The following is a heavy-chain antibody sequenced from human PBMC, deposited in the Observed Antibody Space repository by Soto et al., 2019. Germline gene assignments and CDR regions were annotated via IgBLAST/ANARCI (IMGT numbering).Heavy chain of an antibody. V-gene: IGHV3-21*01. Sequence: LRLSCAASGFTFRSFTMNWVRQAPGKGLEWVSTISSNSAYIYYTDALRGRLTISRDNAKNSLHLQMNSLRAEDTAVYYCARDGYNSGAFDYWGQGTLVTVSS. CDR1: GFTFRSFT. J-gene: IGHJ4*02. CDR3: ARDGYNSGAFDY. CDR2: ISSNSAYI. D-gene: IGHD5-12*01.